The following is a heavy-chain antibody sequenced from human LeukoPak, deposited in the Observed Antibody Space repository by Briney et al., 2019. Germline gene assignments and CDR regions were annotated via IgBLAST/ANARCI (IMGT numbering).Heavy chain of an antibody. V-gene: IGHV3-33*06. J-gene: IGHJ1*01. Sequence: GRSLRLSCAASGFTFSSYGMHWVRQAPGKGLEWVAVIWFDGSNKYYADSVKGRFTISRDNSKNTLYLQMNSLRAEDTAVYYCAKLGIAVAGTQLYFQHWGQGTLVTVSS. D-gene: IGHD6-19*01. CDR2: IWFDGSNK. CDR3: AKLGIAVAGTQLYFQH. CDR1: GFTFSSYG.